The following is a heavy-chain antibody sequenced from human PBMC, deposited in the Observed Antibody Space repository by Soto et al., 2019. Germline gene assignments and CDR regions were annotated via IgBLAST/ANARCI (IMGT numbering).Heavy chain of an antibody. CDR2: IYHSGST. J-gene: IGHJ5*02. CDR3: ARDFVDIVAQHGGHWFVP. CDR1: GGSISSGNR. V-gene: IGHV4-4*02. Sequence: PSETLSLTCAESGGSISSGNRWSCFRRPQGKGLEWIGEIYHSGSTNYNPSLKSRVTISVDKSKNQFSLKRSSVTAADSIVYYCARDFVDIVAQHGGHWFVPWGQGTLVTVSS. D-gene: IGHD5-12*01.